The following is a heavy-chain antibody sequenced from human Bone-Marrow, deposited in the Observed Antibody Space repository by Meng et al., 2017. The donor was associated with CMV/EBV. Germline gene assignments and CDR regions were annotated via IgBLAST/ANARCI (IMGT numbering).Heavy chain of an antibody. Sequence: ASVKVSCKASGYTFTEYGISWVRQAPGQGLEWMGIINPSGGSTSYAQKFQGRVTMTRDTSTSTVYMELSSLRSEDTAGYYCARVDSPDDYWGQGTLVTVSS. V-gene: IGHV1-46*01. CDR3: ARVDSPDDY. D-gene: IGHD2-2*01. J-gene: IGHJ4*02. CDR1: GYTFTEYG. CDR2: INPSGGST.